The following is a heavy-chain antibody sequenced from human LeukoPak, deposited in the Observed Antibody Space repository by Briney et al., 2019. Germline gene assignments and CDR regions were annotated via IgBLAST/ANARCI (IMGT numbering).Heavy chain of an antibody. J-gene: IGHJ6*02. CDR1: GGTFSSYA. V-gene: IGHV1-2*04. D-gene: IGHD6-19*01. CDR2: INPNSGGT. Sequence: VASVKVSCKASGGTFSSYAISWVRQAPGQGLEWMGWINPNSGGTNYAQKFQGWVTMTRDTSISTAYMELSRLRSDDTAVYYCAISSGWYGDYYYGMDVWGQGTTVTVSS. CDR3: AISSGWYGDYYYGMDV.